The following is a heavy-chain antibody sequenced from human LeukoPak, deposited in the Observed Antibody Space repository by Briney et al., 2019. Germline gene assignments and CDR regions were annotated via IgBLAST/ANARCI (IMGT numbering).Heavy chain of an antibody. CDR3: AKGMTTVTIDAFDI. V-gene: IGHV3-23*01. J-gene: IGHJ3*02. CDR1: GFTVSSNY. D-gene: IGHD4-17*01. Sequence: GGSLRLSCAASGFTVSSNYMSWVRQAPGKGLEWVAGMSGSAGNTYYADSVKGRFTISRDTSKNTLYLQMNSLRAEDTAVYYCAKGMTTVTIDAFDIWGQGTMVTVSS. CDR2: MSGSAGNT.